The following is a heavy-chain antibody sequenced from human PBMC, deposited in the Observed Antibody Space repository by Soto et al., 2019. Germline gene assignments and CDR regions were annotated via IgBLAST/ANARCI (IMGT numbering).Heavy chain of an antibody. CDR2: ISRDGGTK. J-gene: IGHJ4*02. Sequence: QVQLVESGGGVVQPGRSLRLSCAVSGFTVSTYGMHWVRQAPGKGLEWVAVISRDGGTKYYADSVKGRFTISRDNSKNPRFQEMNSQSGDDVAVYYCTGEVASGYWGQGTLVTVSS. V-gene: IGHV3-30*03. D-gene: IGHD2-8*02. CDR1: GFTVSTYG. CDR3: TGEVASGY.